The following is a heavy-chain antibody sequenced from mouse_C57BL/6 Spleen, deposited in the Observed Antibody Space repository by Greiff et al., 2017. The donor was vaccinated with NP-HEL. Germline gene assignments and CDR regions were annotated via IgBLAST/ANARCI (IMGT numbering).Heavy chain of an antibody. CDR3: ARSDPCFDY. V-gene: IGHV1-61*01. CDR2: IYPSDSET. J-gene: IGHJ2*01. CDR1: GYTFTSYW. Sequence: QVQLQQPGAELVRPGSSVKLSCKASGYTFTSYWMDWVKQRPGQGLEWIGNIYPSDSETHYNQKFKDKATLTVDKSSSTAYMQLRSVTSEDSAVYYCARSDPCFDYWGQGTTLTVSS.